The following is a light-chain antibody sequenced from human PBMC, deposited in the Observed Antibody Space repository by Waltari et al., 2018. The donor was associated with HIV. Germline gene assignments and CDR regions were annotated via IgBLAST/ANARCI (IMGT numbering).Light chain of an antibody. J-gene: IGLJ2*01. V-gene: IGLV1-40*01. CDR2: ANN. CDR3: QSYDSGSSGSV. Sequence: QSLLTQPPSVSGAPGPRVTISCTGSSSNIGAGNAVHWYHQVPGTAPTLVIYANNNRASGVPDRFSGSKFGPSASLAITGLQAEDEGTYYCQSYDSGSSGSVFGGGTKLTVL. CDR1: SSNIGAGNA.